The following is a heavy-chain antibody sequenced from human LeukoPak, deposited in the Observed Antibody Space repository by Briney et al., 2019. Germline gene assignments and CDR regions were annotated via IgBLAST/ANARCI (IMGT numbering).Heavy chain of an antibody. CDR2: INHSGST. V-gene: IGHV4-34*01. CDR3: ARAPGGSGSYYRGYYYYGMDV. CDR1: GGSFSGYY. Sequence: SETLSLTCAVYGGSFSGYYWSWIHQPPGKGLEWIGEINHSGSTNYNPSLKSRVTISVDTSKNQFSLKLSSVTAADTAVYYCARAPGGSGSYYRGYYYYGMDVWGQGTTVTVSS. J-gene: IGHJ6*02. D-gene: IGHD1-26*01.